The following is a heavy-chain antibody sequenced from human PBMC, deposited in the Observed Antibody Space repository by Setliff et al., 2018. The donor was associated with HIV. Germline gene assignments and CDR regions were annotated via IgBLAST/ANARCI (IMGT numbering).Heavy chain of an antibody. V-gene: IGHV4-61*09. D-gene: IGHD4-17*01. CDR3: ARDYGDFNWFDP. CDR1: GGSISSSTDY. Sequence: PSETLSLTCTVSGGSISSSTDYWSWIRQPAGKGLEWIGQIYIGGRTIYNPSLKSRVTLSVDRTKNQFSLRLTSVTAADTAMYYCARDYGDFNWFDPWGPGTLVTVSS. J-gene: IGHJ5*02. CDR2: IYIGGRT.